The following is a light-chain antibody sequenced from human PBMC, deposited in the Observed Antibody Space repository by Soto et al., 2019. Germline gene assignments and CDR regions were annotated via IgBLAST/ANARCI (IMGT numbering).Light chain of an antibody. Sequence: EIVLTQSPGTLSLSPGERATLSCRASQSVSSSYLAWYQQKPGQAPRLLISGASGRATGIPDRFSGSGSGTDFTLTISRLEPEDFAVYYCQHYGSSSWTFGQGTKVEIK. CDR3: QHYGSSSWT. CDR1: QSVSSSY. CDR2: GAS. V-gene: IGKV3-20*01. J-gene: IGKJ1*01.